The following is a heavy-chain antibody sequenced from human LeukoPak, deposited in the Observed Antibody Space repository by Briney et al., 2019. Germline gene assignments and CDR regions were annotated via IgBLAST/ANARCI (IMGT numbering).Heavy chain of an antibody. CDR2: IRYDGSNK. V-gene: IGHV3-30*02. Sequence: GGSLRLSCAASGFTFSSYGMHWVRQAPGKGLEWVAFIRYDGSNKYYADSVKGRFTISRDNAKNSLYLQMTSLSAEDTAVYYCARHRTASDNWGQGTLVTVSS. CDR3: ARHRTASDN. J-gene: IGHJ4*02. D-gene: IGHD3-16*02. CDR1: GFTFSSYG.